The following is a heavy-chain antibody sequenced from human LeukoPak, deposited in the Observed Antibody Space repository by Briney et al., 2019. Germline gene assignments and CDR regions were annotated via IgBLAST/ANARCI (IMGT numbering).Heavy chain of an antibody. CDR2: IYYSGST. V-gene: IGHV4-59*01. CDR3: ARNAKYCSSTSCSRHLDV. D-gene: IGHD2-2*01. CDR1: GGSISSYY. Sequence: SETLSLTCTVSGGSISSYYWSWIRQPPGKGLEWIGYIYYSGSTNYNPSLKSRVTISVDTSKNQFSLKLSSVTAADTAVYYCARNAKYCSSTSCSRHLDVWGKGTRSPSPQ. J-gene: IGHJ6*04.